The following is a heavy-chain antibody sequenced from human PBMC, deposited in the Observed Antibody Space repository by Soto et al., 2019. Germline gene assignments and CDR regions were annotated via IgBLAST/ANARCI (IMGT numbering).Heavy chain of an antibody. CDR2: IVPLFRKG. J-gene: IGHJ6*02. Sequence: QVLLMQSGAEVKRPGSSVKLSCKASGDMFRNSAFTWVRQAPGQGLEWMGVIVPLFRKGIAAQQFQGRVTITADEPTSTLYWALSSRRAEDTAVYYCARARLSNGDTNIYCFYGLDVWGQGTTVTVSS. CDR3: ARARLSNGDTNIYCFYGLDV. V-gene: IGHV1-69*01. CDR1: GDMFRNSA. D-gene: IGHD6-6*01.